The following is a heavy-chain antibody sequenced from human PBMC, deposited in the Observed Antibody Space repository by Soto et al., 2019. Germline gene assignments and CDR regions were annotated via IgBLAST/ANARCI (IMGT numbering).Heavy chain of an antibody. CDR3: ARDRVESGYPEYFQH. J-gene: IGHJ1*01. D-gene: IGHD3-22*01. CDR1: GFTVSSNY. V-gene: IGHV3-53*01. Sequence: EVQLVESGGGLIQPGGSLRLSCAASGFTVSSNYMSWVRQAPGKGLEWVSVINSGGSTYYADSVKGRLTISRDTSKNTLYLLMNSLRAEDTAVYYCARDRVESGYPEYFQHWGQGTLVTVPS. CDR2: INSGGST.